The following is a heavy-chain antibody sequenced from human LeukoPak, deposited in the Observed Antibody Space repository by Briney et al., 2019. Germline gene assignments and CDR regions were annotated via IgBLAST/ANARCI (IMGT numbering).Heavy chain of an antibody. V-gene: IGHV1-18*01. CDR2: ISAYNGNT. Sequence: ASVKVSCKASGYTFTSYGISWVRQAPGQGLEWMGWISAYNGNTNYAQKLQGRVTMTTDTSTSTAYMELRSLRPDDTAVYYCARDYYYDSSGYYYYYYMDVWGKGTTVTVSS. CDR3: ARDYYYDSSGYYYYYYMDV. CDR1: GYTFTSYG. D-gene: IGHD3-22*01. J-gene: IGHJ6*03.